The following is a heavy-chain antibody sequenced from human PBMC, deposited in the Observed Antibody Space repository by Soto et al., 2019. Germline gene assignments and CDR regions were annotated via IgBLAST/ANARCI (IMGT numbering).Heavy chain of an antibody. J-gene: IGHJ3*02. V-gene: IGHV4-31*03. Sequence: PSETLSLTCTVSGASINSGGYYWSLIRQLPGKGLEWIGYIYFSGNTYYSPSLESRLTISVDTSKNQFSLKLTSVTAADTAVYYCAREGGAYDSGGYLIRGAFDIWGQGTMVTVSS. CDR1: GASINSGGYY. CDR3: AREGGAYDSGGYLIRGAFDI. D-gene: IGHD3-22*01. CDR2: IYFSGNT.